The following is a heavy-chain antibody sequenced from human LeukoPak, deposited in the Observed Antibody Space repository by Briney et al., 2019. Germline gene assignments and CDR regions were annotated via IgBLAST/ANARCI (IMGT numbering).Heavy chain of an antibody. CDR1: GGSFSGYY. J-gene: IGHJ6*03. CDR2: INHSGST. D-gene: IGHD3/OR15-3a*01. Sequence: AETLSLTFAVYGGSFSGYYWSGIRQPPGKGLEWIGEINHSGSTNYNPSLKSRVTISVDTSKNQFSLKLSSVTAADTAVYYCARGRRDFWWTRDYYYYMDVWGKGTTVTVSS. V-gene: IGHV4-34*01. CDR3: ARGRRDFWWTRDYYYYMDV.